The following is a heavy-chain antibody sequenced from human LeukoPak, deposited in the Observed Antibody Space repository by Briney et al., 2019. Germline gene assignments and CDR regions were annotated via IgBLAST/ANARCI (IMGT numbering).Heavy chain of an antibody. J-gene: IGHJ4*02. Sequence: GGSLRLSCAASGLNFNNAWMSWVRQAPGKGLEWVGRIKSRSDGGTTDYAAPVKGRFTISRDDAKNTLYLQMSSLKTDDTAVYYCTTIKYASSWYFDYWGQGTLVTVSS. V-gene: IGHV3-15*01. CDR1: GLNFNNAW. CDR2: IKSRSDGGTT. D-gene: IGHD6-13*01. CDR3: TTIKYASSWYFDY.